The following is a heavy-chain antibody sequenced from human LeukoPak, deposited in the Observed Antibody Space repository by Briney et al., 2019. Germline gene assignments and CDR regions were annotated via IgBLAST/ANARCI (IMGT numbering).Heavy chain of an antibody. D-gene: IGHD4-17*01. CDR3: ARVAVTTIYYYYGMDV. J-gene: IGHJ6*02. CDR2: INHSGST. Sequence: PSETLSLTCAVYGGSFSGYYWSWIRQPPGKGLEWIGEINHSGSTNYNPSLKSRVTTSVDTSKNQFSLKLSSVTAADSAVYYCARVAVTTIYYYYGMDVWGQGTTVTVSS. CDR1: GGSFSGYY. V-gene: IGHV4-34*01.